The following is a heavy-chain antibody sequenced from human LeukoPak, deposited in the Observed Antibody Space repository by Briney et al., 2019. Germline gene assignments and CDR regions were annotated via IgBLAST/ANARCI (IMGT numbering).Heavy chain of an antibody. V-gene: IGHV4-39*07. D-gene: IGHD1-1*01. CDR1: GGSISSSSYY. J-gene: IGHJ5*02. Sequence: SETLSLTCTVYGGSISSSSYYWGWIRQPPGKGLEWIGSIYYSGSTYYNPSLKSRVTISVDTSKNQFSLKLSSVTAADTAVYYCARDRLQLQSWGQGTLVTVSS. CDR2: IYYSGST. CDR3: ARDRLQLQS.